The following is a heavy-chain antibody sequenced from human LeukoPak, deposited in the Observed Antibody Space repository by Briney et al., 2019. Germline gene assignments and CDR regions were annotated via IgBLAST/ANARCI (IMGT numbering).Heavy chain of an antibody. CDR3: ARRRTRQPFDY. D-gene: IGHD3/OR15-3a*01. Sequence: PSETLSLTCSVSGYSISSGYYWGWIRQPPGKGLEWIGNVFHSGSTYHNPSLKSRVTISVDTSKNQFSLKLSSVTAADTAVYYCARRRTRQPFDYWGQGTLVTVSS. J-gene: IGHJ4*02. CDR2: VFHSGST. CDR1: GYSISSGYY. V-gene: IGHV4-38-2*02.